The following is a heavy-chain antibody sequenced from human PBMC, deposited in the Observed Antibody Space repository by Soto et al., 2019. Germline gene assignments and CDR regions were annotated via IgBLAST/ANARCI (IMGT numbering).Heavy chain of an antibody. CDR3: AKDRGGYDKSYDAFDI. Sequence: GGSLRLSCAASGFTFSSYAMSWVRQAPGKGLEWVSAISGSGGSTYYADSVKGRFTISRDNSKNTLYLQMNSLRAEDTAVYYCAKDRGGYDKSYDAFDIWGQGTMVTVSS. CDR2: ISGSGGST. V-gene: IGHV3-23*01. CDR1: GFTFSSYA. J-gene: IGHJ3*02. D-gene: IGHD5-12*01.